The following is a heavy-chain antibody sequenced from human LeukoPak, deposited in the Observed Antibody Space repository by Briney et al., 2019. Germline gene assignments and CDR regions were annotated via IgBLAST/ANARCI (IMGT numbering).Heavy chain of an antibody. CDR2: INPNSGGT. V-gene: IGHV1-2*02. D-gene: IGHD5-18*01. J-gene: IGHJ4*02. Sequence: ASVKVSFKASGYTFTGYYMHWVRQAPAQGLEWMGGINPNSGGTNYAQKFQGRVTMTRDTSISTAYMELSRLRSDDTAVYYCARERYSYGQRAFDYWDQGTLVTVSS. CDR3: ARERYSYGQRAFDY. CDR1: GYTFTGYY.